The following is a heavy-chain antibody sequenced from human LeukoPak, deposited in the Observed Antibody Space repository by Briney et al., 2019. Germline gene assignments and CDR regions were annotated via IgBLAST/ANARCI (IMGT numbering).Heavy chain of an antibody. CDR1: GGSISSYY. J-gene: IGHJ5*02. D-gene: IGHD6-19*01. Sequence: SETLSLTCTVSGGSISSYYWSWIRQPAGKGLEWIGRIYTSGSTNYNPSLKSRVTMSVDTSKNQFSLKLSSVTAADTAVYYCARVVAVAGRAVQDWFDPWGQGTLVTVSS. CDR3: ARVVAVAGRAVQDWFDP. V-gene: IGHV4-4*07. CDR2: IYTSGST.